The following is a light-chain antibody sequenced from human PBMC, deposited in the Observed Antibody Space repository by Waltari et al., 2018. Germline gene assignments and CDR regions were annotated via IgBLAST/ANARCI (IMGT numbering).Light chain of an antibody. Sequence: IQLTHSPSSLSASVGDRLTIPCRASQGISSYLAWYQQKPGKDPKRLIYAASTLQSGVPSRCSGSGSGTDFTLTISSLQPEDFATYYCQQLNSYPWTFGQGTKVEIK. J-gene: IGKJ1*01. CDR1: QGISSY. CDR3: QQLNSYPWT. CDR2: AAS. V-gene: IGKV1-9*01.